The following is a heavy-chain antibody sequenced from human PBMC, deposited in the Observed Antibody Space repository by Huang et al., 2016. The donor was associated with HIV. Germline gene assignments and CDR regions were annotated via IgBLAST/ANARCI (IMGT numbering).Heavy chain of an antibody. CDR2: ISYDEDNK. CDR1: GFTFSSYG. D-gene: IGHD3-3*01. CDR3: ARGPIRFLAWLLNFDY. J-gene: IGHJ4*02. Sequence: QILLIESGGGVVQPGRSLRLSCAASGFTFSSYGMPWVRQAPGKGLEWVAVISYDEDNKYYADSVMGRFTISRDNSKNTLYLQMNSLRIEDTAVYYCARGPIRFLAWLLNFDYWGQGALVTVSS. V-gene: IGHV3-30*03.